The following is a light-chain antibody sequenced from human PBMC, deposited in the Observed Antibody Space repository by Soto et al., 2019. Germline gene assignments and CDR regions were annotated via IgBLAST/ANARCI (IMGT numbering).Light chain of an antibody. CDR3: GSYAVSYTV. CDR2: DVS. CDR1: SSDVGGYNY. V-gene: IGLV2-11*01. J-gene: IGLJ3*02. Sequence: QSALTQPRSVSGSPGQSVTISFTGTSSDVGGYNYVSWYQHHPGKAPKLMIYDVSKRPSGVPDRFSGYKSGNTASLTISGRQAEDEADYYCGSYAVSYTVFGGGTKLTVL.